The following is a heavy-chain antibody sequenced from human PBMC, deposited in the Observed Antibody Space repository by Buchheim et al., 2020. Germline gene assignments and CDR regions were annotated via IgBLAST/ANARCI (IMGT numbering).Heavy chain of an antibody. CDR1: GGSFSGYY. V-gene: IGHV4-34*01. CDR2: INHSGST. D-gene: IGHD4-11*01. J-gene: IGHJ6*02. Sequence: QVQLQQWGAGLLKPSETLSLTCAVYGGSFSGYYWSWIRQPPGKGLEWIGEINHSGSTNYNPSLKSRVTISVDTSKNQFSLKLSYVTAADTAVYYCARGGAVTRPYYYYYYGMDVWGQGTT. CDR3: ARGGAVTRPYYYYYYGMDV.